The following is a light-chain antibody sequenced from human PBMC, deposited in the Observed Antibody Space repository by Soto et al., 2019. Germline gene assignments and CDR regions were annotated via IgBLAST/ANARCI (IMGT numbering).Light chain of an antibody. CDR3: SSYAGSLEV. Sequence: QSALTQPPSASGSPGQSVTISCTGTSSDVGGYNYVSWYQQHPGKAPKLMIYEVSKRTSGVPDRFSGSKSGNTASLTVSGLQAEDEADYYCSSYAGSLEVFGTGTKLTVL. J-gene: IGLJ1*01. V-gene: IGLV2-8*01. CDR2: EVS. CDR1: SSDVGGYNY.